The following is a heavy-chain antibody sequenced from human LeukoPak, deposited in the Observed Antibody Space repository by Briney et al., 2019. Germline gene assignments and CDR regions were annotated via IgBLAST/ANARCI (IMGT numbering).Heavy chain of an antibody. D-gene: IGHD5-12*01. J-gene: IGHJ4*02. CDR3: ARGPSGYHNT. Sequence: PGGSLRLSCAASGFTLSSYWMTWVRQAPGKGLEWVSSISSSSSYIYYADSVKGRFTISRDNAKNSLYLQMNSLRAEDTAVYYCARGPSGYHNTGGQGTLVTVSS. V-gene: IGHV3-21*01. CDR1: GFTLSSYW. CDR2: ISSSSSYI.